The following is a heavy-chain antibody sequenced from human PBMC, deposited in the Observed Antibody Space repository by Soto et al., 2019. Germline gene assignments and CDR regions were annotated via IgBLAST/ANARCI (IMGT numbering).Heavy chain of an antibody. CDR3: GSVRPSGYVLS. Sequence: SETLSLTCTVSGGSLSSYYWTWIRQSPGKGLEWIGYVYFSGNTNYNPSLKSRVTISIDTSKNQFSLRLASVTAADTAFYFCGSVRPSGYVLSWGQGTLVTVSS. V-gene: IGHV4-59*01. D-gene: IGHD6-25*01. CDR1: GGSLSSYY. CDR2: VYFSGNT. J-gene: IGHJ5*02.